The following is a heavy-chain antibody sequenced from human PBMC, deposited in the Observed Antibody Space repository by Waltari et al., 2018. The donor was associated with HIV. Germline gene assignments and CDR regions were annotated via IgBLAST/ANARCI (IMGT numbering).Heavy chain of an antibody. CDR2: ISGSGGST. V-gene: IGHV3-23*01. CDR3: AQGCSTSCYAFDY. J-gene: IGHJ4*02. CDR1: GFPFSKYA. Sequence: EVQLLESGGGLVQPGGSLRLSCAASGFPFSKYAFSWVRQAPGKGLEWVSAISGSGGSTYYADSVKGRFTISRDNSKNTLYLQMNSLRAEDTAVYYCAQGCSTSCYAFDYWGQGTLVTVSS. D-gene: IGHD2-2*01.